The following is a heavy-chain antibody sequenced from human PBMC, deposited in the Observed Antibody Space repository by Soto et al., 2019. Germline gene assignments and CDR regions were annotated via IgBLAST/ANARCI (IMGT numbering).Heavy chain of an antibody. CDR3: ARGLVVVAATGWVDYYGMDV. CDR2: ISSSSSTI. V-gene: IGHV3-48*02. Sequence: GESLKISCAASGFTFSSYSMNWVRQAPGKGLEWVSYISSSSSTIYYADSVKGRFTISRDNAKNSLYLQMNSLRDEDTAVYYCARGLVVVAATGWVDYYGMDVWGQGTTVTVSS. CDR1: GFTFSSYS. J-gene: IGHJ6*02. D-gene: IGHD2-15*01.